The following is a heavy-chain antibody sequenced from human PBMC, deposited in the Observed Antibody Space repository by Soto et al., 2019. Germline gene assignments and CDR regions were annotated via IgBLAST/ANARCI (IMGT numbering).Heavy chain of an antibody. V-gene: IGHV1-18*01. CDR1: NYLFGAFG. Sequence: QVQLVQSGAEVKNPGASVKVSCQASNYLFGAFGISWVRQAPGQGLEWMGWITPYNGNTHYAEKFQDRVTMTADKSTTTAYMEVRRLTSDDTAVYFCACISARRNDFDVWGQGTVVTVSS. J-gene: IGHJ3*01. CDR3: ACISARRNDFDV. CDR2: ITPYNGNT.